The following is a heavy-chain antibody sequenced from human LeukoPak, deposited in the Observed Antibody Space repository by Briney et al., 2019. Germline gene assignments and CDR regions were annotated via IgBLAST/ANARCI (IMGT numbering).Heavy chain of an antibody. V-gene: IGHV3-23*01. CDR2: ISGSDVST. D-gene: IGHD5-12*01. Sequence: PGGSLRLSCAASGFTFSTFAMNWVRQAPGKGLGWVSAISGSDVSTFYADSVKGRFTISRDDSKNTVYLQMNSLRAEDTAVYYCAKGSYSGFSARAGYWGQGILVTVSS. CDR3: AKGSYSGFSARAGY. CDR1: GFTFSTFA. J-gene: IGHJ4*02.